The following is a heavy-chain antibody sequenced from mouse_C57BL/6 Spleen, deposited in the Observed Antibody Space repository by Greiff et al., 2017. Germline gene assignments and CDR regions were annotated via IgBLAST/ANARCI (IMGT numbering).Heavy chain of an antibody. Sequence: QVQLKQPGAELVRPGSSVKLSCKASGYTFTSYWMDWVKQRPGQGLEWIGNIYPSDSETNYNQKFKDKATLTVDNSSSTAYMQLSSLTSEDSAVYYCARSEVTFGYWGQGTTLTVSS. CDR2: IYPSDSET. CDR1: GYTFTSYW. D-gene: IGHD2-3*01. V-gene: IGHV1-61*01. J-gene: IGHJ2*01. CDR3: ARSEVTFGY.